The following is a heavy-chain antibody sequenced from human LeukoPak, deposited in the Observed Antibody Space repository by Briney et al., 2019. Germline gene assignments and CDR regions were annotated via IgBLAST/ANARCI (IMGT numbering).Heavy chain of an antibody. J-gene: IGHJ4*02. CDR3: VKSSITMVRGVPD. Sequence: PGGSLRLSCAASGFTFSDYYMSWIRQAPGKGLEWVSYISSSSSYTIYADSVKGRSTISRDNSKNALYLQMSSLRTEDTAVYYCVKSSITMVRGVPDWGQGTLVTVSS. CDR1: GFTFSDYY. D-gene: IGHD3-10*01. V-gene: IGHV3-11*06. CDR2: ISSSSSYT.